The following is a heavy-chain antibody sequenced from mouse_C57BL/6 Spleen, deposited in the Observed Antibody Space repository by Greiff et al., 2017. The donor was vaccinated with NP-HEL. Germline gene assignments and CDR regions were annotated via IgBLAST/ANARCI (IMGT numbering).Heavy chain of an antibody. CDR1: GYTFTSYT. V-gene: IGHV1-4*01. Sequence: QVQLKQSGAELARPGASVKMSCKASGYTFTSYTMHWVKQRPGQGLEWIGYINPSSGYTKYNQKFKDKATLTADKSSSTAYMQLSSLTSEDSAVYYCARYDGYLFAYWGQGTLVTVSA. CDR3: ARYDGYLFAY. J-gene: IGHJ3*01. CDR2: INPSSGYT. D-gene: IGHD2-3*01.